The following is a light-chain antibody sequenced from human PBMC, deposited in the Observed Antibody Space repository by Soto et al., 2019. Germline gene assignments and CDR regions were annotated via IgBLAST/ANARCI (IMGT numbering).Light chain of an antibody. CDR3: SSYTTSTNFVV. J-gene: IGLJ2*01. Sequence: QSALTQPASVSGSPGQSITISCTGTSSDVGAYTYVSWYQQHPGKGHKLLIYDISIRPSGVSNRFSGSKSGNTASLTISGLQAEDGADYYCSSYTTSTNFVVFGGGTKLTVL. CDR1: SSDVGAYTY. V-gene: IGLV2-14*03. CDR2: DIS.